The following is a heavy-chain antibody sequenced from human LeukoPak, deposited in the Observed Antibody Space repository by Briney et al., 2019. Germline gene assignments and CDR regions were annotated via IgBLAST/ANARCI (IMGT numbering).Heavy chain of an antibody. Sequence: SGTLSLTCAVSGVSFNDYYWSWVRQAPGKGLEWIGEINHSGYTNDSPSLKSRVTLSIDTSRKQFSLNLRSVTVADTGIYYCTRMTAGHDYGGQGTLVTVSS. CDR3: TRMTAGHDY. J-gene: IGHJ4*02. D-gene: IGHD2-21*02. V-gene: IGHV4-34*01. CDR1: GVSFNDYY. CDR2: INHSGYT.